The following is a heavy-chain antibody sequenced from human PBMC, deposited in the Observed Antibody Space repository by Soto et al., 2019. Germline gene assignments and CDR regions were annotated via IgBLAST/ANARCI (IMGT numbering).Heavy chain of an antibody. CDR1: GFTFSSYG. D-gene: IGHD1-7*01. J-gene: IGHJ5*02. Sequence: GGSLRLSCAASGFTFSSYGIHWVRQAPGKGLEWVAVISYDGSNKYYADSVKGRFTISRDNSKNTLYLQMNSLRAEDTAVYYWAKDQGRDNGNYMDAWGQGTPVTVSS. CDR2: ISYDGSNK. V-gene: IGHV3-30*18. CDR3: AKDQGRDNGNYMDA.